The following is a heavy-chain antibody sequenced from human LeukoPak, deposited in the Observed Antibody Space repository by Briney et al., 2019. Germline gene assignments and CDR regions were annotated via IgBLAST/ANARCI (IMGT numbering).Heavy chain of an antibody. V-gene: IGHV3-74*03. CDR3: ARDWTPDY. Sequence: PGGSLRLSCAASGFTVSSNFMSWVRQAPGKGLVWVSRINLDGSTAEYADSVKGRFTISRDNAKNTLYLQMNSLRVEDTAVYYCARDWTPDYWGQGTLLTVSS. CDR1: GFTVSSNF. CDR2: INLDGSTA. J-gene: IGHJ4*02. D-gene: IGHD3/OR15-3a*01.